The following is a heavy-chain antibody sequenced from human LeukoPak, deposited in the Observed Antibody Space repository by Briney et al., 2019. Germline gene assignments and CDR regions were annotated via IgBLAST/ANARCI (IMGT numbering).Heavy chain of an antibody. J-gene: IGHJ4*02. CDR2: INHSGST. D-gene: IGHD1-1*01. V-gene: IGHV4-34*01. Sequence: PSETLSLTCAVYGGSFSGYYWSWIRQPPGKGLEWIGEINHSGSTNYNPSLKSRVTISVDTSKNQFSLKLSSVTAADTAVYYCARDIQFGYWGQGTLVTVSS. CDR1: GGSFSGYY. CDR3: ARDIQFGY.